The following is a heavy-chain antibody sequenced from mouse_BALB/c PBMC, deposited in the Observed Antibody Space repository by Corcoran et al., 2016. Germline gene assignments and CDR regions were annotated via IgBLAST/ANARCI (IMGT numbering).Heavy chain of an antibody. V-gene: IGHV1S136*01. Sequence: EVQLQQSGPELVKPGASVKMSCKASGYTFTSYVMHWVKQKPGQGLEWIGYINPYNDGTKYNEKCKGKATLTSDKSSSTAYMELSSLTSEDSAVYYCARAERQLGRWYFDVWGAGTTVTVSS. CDR1: GYTFTSYV. D-gene: IGHD4-1*02. J-gene: IGHJ1*01. CDR3: ARAERQLGRWYFDV. CDR2: INPYNDGT.